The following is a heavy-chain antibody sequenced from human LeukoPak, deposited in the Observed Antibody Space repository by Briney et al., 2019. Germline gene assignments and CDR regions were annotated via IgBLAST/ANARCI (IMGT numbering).Heavy chain of an antibody. J-gene: IGHJ4*02. V-gene: IGHV3-23*01. Sequence: GGSLRLSCAASGFTFRSYAMSWVRQAPGKGLEWVSVISDSGGSTYYADSVKGRFTISRDNSKNTLYLQMNSLRAEDTAVYYCAKGSTKRQQFDYWDQGTLVTVSS. CDR1: GFTFRSYA. CDR2: ISDSGGST. D-gene: IGHD6-13*01. CDR3: AKGSTKRQQFDY.